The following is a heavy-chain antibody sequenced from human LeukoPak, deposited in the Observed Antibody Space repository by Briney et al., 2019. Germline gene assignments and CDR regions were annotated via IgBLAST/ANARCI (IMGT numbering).Heavy chain of an antibody. CDR2: IKQDGSEK. Sequence: GGSLRLSCAASGFTFSSYWMGWVRQAPGKGLEWVANIKQDGSEKYYVDSVKGRFTISRDNAKNSLYLQMNSLRAEDTAVYYCARDRTIAYSSYYFDYWGQGTLVTVSS. D-gene: IGHD5-18*01. V-gene: IGHV3-7*03. CDR3: ARDRTIAYSSYYFDY. CDR1: GFTFSSYW. J-gene: IGHJ4*02.